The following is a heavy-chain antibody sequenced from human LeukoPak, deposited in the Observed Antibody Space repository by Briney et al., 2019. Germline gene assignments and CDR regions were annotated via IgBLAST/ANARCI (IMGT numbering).Heavy chain of an antibody. CDR2: IIPIFGTA. D-gene: IGHD3-3*01. Sequence: SVKVSCKASGGTFSSYAISWVRQAPGQGLEWMGGIIPIFGTANYAQKFQGRVTMARDTSISTAYMELSRLRSDDTAVYYCARGDTTIFGVVPTPFDYWGQGTLVTVSS. CDR1: GGTFSSYA. J-gene: IGHJ4*02. V-gene: IGHV1-69*05. CDR3: ARGDTTIFGVVPTPFDY.